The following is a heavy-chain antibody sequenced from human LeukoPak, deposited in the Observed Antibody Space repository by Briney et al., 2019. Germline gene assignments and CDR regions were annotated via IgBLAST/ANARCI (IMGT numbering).Heavy chain of an antibody. J-gene: IGHJ3*02. CDR1: GFTFSSYG. D-gene: IGHD6-19*01. V-gene: IGHV3-30*18. Sequence: GGSLRLSCAASGFTFSSYGMHWVRQAPGKGLEWVAVISYDGSNKYYADSVKGRFTISRDNSKNTLYLQMNSLRAEDTAVYYCAKDIISSGWLDDAFDIWGQGTMVTVSS. CDR2: ISYDGSNK. CDR3: AKDIISSGWLDDAFDI.